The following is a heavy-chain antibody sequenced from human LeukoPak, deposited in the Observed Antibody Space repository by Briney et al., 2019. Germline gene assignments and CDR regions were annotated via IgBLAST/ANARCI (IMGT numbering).Heavy chain of an antibody. Sequence: PGGSLRLSCAASGFTFSSYSMNWVRQAPGKGLEWVSSISSSSSYIYYADSVKGRFTISRDNAKNSLYLQMNSLRAEDTAVYYCATNPGIAAAGGDYWGQGTLVTVSS. J-gene: IGHJ4*02. D-gene: IGHD6-13*01. V-gene: IGHV3-21*01. CDR2: ISSSSSYI. CDR3: ATNPGIAAAGGDY. CDR1: GFTFSSYS.